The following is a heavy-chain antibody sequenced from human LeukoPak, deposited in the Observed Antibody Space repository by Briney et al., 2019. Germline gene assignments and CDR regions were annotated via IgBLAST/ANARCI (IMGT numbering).Heavy chain of an antibody. D-gene: IGHD3-22*01. Sequence: SETLSLTCTVSGGSINSYYWSWIRQPPGKGLEWIGYIYYSRSTNYNPSLKSRVTISVDTSKNQFSLKLSSLTAADTAVYYCARGAPYYYDSSGYLFDYWGQGTLVTVSS. CDR3: ARGAPYYYDSSGYLFDY. V-gene: IGHV4-59*01. CDR2: IYYSRST. J-gene: IGHJ4*02. CDR1: GGSINSYY.